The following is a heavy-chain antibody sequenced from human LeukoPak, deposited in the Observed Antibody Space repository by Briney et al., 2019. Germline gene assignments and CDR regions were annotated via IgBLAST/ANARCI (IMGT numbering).Heavy chain of an antibody. CDR1: GGPFSGYY. CDR3: ARGKEYCGGDCFSSWYFDL. Sequence: PSETLSLTCAVYGGPFSGYYWSWIRQSPGKELEWIGEINQSGSTTYKPSLKGRVTISVDTSKTQFSLKLSSVTAADTAVYYCARGKEYCGGDCFSSWYFDLWGRGTLVTVSS. V-gene: IGHV4-34*01. CDR2: INQSGST. D-gene: IGHD2-21*02. J-gene: IGHJ2*01.